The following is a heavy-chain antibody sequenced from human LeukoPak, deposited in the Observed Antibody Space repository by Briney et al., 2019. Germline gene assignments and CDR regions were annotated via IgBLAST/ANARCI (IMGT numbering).Heavy chain of an antibody. CDR2: IVVGSGNT. D-gene: IGHD1-7*01. Sequence: SVKVSCKASGFTFTSSAVQWVRQARGQRLEWIGWIVVGSGNTNYAQKFQERVTITRDMSTSTAYMELSSLRSEDTAVYYCARLTGTTFYYYMDVWGKGTTVTVSS. CDR1: GFTFTSSA. V-gene: IGHV1-58*01. CDR3: ARLTGTTFYYYMDV. J-gene: IGHJ6*03.